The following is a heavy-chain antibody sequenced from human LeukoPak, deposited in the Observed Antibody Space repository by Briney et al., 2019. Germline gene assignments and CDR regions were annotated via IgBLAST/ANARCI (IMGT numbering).Heavy chain of an antibody. CDR2: IYYSGST. Sequence: SETLSLTCTVSGGSISSSSYYWGWIRQPPGKGLEWIGSIYYSGSTYYNPSLKSRVTISVDTSKNQFSLKLSSVTAADTAVYYCARGPINCSSTSCSNNWFDPWGQGTLVTVSS. D-gene: IGHD2-2*01. CDR3: ARGPINCSSTSCSNNWFDP. V-gene: IGHV4-39*01. CDR1: GGSISSSSYY. J-gene: IGHJ5*02.